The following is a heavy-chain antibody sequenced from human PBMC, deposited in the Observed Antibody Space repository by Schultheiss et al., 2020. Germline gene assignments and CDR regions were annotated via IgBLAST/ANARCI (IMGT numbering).Heavy chain of an antibody. D-gene: IGHD1-26*01. CDR3: ARDIGSYDAFDI. V-gene: IGHV3-73*01. Sequence: GGSLRLSCAASGFTFSNAWMSWVRQAPGKGLEWVGRIRSKANSYATAYAASVKARFTISRDDSENTAYLQMNSLKTENTAVYDCARDIGSYDAFDIWGQGTMVTVSS. J-gene: IGHJ3*02. CDR2: IRSKANSYAT. CDR1: GFTFSNAW.